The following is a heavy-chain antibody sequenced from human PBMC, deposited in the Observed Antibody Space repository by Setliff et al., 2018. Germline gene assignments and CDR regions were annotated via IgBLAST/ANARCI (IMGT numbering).Heavy chain of an antibody. CDR1: GLTFRTYA. Sequence: RLSCAASGLTFRTYAMSWVRQAPGKGLEWVSSTTGSGGDRDYADSVKGRFTISRDNSKNTPYLQMNSLRAEDTAVYYCVTSTIIIYYFDFWGQGTPVTVSS. CDR2: TTGSGGDR. V-gene: IGHV3-23*01. CDR3: VTSTIIIYYFDF. J-gene: IGHJ4*02. D-gene: IGHD3-10*01.